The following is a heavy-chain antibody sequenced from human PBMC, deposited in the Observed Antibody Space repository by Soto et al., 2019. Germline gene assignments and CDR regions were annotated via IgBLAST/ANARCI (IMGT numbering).Heavy chain of an antibody. CDR2: IIPIFGTA. CDR3: ARTHYYDSSGYYPFDY. D-gene: IGHD3-22*01. Sequence: GASVKVSFKASGGTFSSYAISWVRQAPGQGLEWMGGIIPIFGTANYAQKFQGRVTITADKSTSTAYMELSSLRSEDTAVYYCARTHYYDSSGYYPFDYWGQGTLVTVSS. CDR1: GGTFSSYA. J-gene: IGHJ4*02. V-gene: IGHV1-69*06.